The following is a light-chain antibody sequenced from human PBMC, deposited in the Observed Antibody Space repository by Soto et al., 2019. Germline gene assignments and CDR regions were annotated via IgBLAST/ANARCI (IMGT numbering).Light chain of an antibody. CDR2: DAS. Sequence: EIVLTQSPGTLSLSPWERATLSCRASQSISSSHLAWYQQRPGQAPRLLIYDASNRATGISDRFTGSGSGTDFTLTITRLEPEDFAVYYCQQYHSSPRTFGQGTKVDI. J-gene: IGKJ1*01. V-gene: IGKV3-20*01. CDR1: QSISSSH. CDR3: QQYHSSPRT.